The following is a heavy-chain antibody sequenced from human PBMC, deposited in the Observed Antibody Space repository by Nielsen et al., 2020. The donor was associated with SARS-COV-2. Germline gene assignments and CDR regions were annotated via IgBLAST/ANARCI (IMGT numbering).Heavy chain of an antibody. D-gene: IGHD2-21*01. Sequence: LSLTCAASGFTFSSYGMHWVRQAPGKGLEWVAVISYDGSNKYYADSVKGRFTISRDNSKNTLYLQMNSLRAEDTAVYYCAKEVWSYGMDVWGQGTTVTVSS. V-gene: IGHV3-30*18. CDR1: GFTFSSYG. CDR3: AKEVWSYGMDV. CDR2: ISYDGSNK. J-gene: IGHJ6*02.